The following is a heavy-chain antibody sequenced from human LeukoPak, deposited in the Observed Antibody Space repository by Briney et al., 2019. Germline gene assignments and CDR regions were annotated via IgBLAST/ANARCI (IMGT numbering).Heavy chain of an antibody. J-gene: IGHJ3*02. D-gene: IGHD3-22*01. CDR1: GFTFSSYA. V-gene: IGHV3-30-3*02. CDR2: ISYDGSNK. Sequence: GGSLRLSCAASGFTFSSYAMHWVRQAPGKGLEWVAVISYDGSNKYYADSVKGRFTISRDNSKNTLYLQMNSLRAEDTAVYYCAKIIVDDAFDIWGQGTMVTVSS. CDR3: AKIIVDDAFDI.